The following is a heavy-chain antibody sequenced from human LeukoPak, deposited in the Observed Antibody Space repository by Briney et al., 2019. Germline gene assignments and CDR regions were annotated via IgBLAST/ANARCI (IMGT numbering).Heavy chain of an antibody. Sequence: KPSETLSLTCTVSGGSISSISHYWGWIRQPPGKGLEWIGRIYTSGSTNYNPSLKSRVTMSVDTSKNQFSLKLSSVTAADTAVYYCARAALTLRYFDWVNIGDAFDIWGQGTMVTVSS. CDR1: GGSISSISHY. CDR2: IYTSGST. V-gene: IGHV4-39*07. J-gene: IGHJ3*02. D-gene: IGHD3-9*01. CDR3: ARAALTLRYFDWVNIGDAFDI.